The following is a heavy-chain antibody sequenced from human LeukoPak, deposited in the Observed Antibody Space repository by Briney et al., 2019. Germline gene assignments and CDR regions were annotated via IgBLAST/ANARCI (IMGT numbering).Heavy chain of an antibody. J-gene: IGHJ4*02. V-gene: IGHV3-21*01. CDR1: GFTFSSYS. CDR2: ISSSSSYI. CDR3: ARDRPNWGAFDY. D-gene: IGHD7-27*01. Sequence: GGSLRLSCAASGFTFSSYSMNWVRQAPGKGLEWVSSISSSSSYIYYADSVKGRFTISRDNAKNSLYLQMNSLRAEDTAVYYCARDRPNWGAFDYWGQGTLVTVSS.